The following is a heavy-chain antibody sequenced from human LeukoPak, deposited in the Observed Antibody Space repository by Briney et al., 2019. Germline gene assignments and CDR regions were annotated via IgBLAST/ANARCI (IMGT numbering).Heavy chain of an antibody. Sequence: PGGSLRLSCAASGFTFNRFAMSWVRQAPGKGLEWVSSITGSGDRTFYADSVKGRFTISRDNSKDTLYLQMHSLRAEDTAVYYCAKDMLNFGVVISLLDSWGQGTLITVSS. CDR3: AKDMLNFGVVISLLDS. J-gene: IGHJ4*02. V-gene: IGHV3-23*01. D-gene: IGHD3-3*01. CDR2: ITGSGDRT. CDR1: GFTFNRFA.